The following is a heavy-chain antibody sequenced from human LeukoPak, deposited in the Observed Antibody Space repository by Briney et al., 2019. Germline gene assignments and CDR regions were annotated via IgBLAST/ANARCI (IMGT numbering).Heavy chain of an antibody. CDR3: ASTPLAARPDYYYYYMDV. Sequence: SETLSLTCTVSGYSISSTYYWGWIRQPPGKGLEWSGSIYHSGSPYYNPSLKSRVTMSVDTSKNQFSLKLSSVTAADTAVYYCASTPLAARPDYYYYYMDVWGKGTTVTVSS. CDR1: GYSISSTYY. D-gene: IGHD6-6*01. V-gene: IGHV4-38-2*02. CDR2: IYHSGSP. J-gene: IGHJ6*03.